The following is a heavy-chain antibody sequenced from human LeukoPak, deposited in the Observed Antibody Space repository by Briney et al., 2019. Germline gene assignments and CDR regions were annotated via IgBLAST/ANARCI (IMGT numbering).Heavy chain of an antibody. J-gene: IGHJ4*02. CDR3: ARSYGGYFDY. Sequence: PSETLSLTRTVSGGSISSSSYYWGWIRQPPGKGLEWIGSIYYSGSTYYNPSLKSRVTISVDTSKNQFSLKLSSVTAADTAVYYCARSYGGYFDYWGQGTLVTVSS. CDR1: GGSISSSSYY. D-gene: IGHD4-23*01. CDR2: IYYSGST. V-gene: IGHV4-39*01.